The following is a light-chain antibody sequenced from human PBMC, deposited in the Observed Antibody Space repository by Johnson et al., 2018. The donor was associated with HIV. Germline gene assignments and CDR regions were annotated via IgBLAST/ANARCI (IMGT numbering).Light chain of an antibody. CDR2: ENN. Sequence: QSVLTQPPSVSAAPGQKVTISCSGSSSNIGNNYVSWYQQLPGTAPKLLIYENNKRPSGIPDRFSGSKSGTSATLGINGLQTGDEADYYCGTWDGRLSAGGVFGTGTQVTVL. CDR1: SSNIGNNY. J-gene: IGLJ1*01. V-gene: IGLV1-51*02. CDR3: GTWDGRLSAGGV.